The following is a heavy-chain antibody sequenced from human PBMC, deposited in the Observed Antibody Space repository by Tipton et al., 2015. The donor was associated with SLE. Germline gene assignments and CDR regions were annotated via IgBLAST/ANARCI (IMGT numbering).Heavy chain of an antibody. J-gene: IGHJ6*03. CDR1: GGSICSSSYY. V-gene: IGHV4-39*01. CDR2: IYYSGST. CDR3: ARLPEDYYYYMDV. Sequence: TLSLTCTVSGGSICSSSYYWGWIRQPPGKGLEWIGSIYYSGSTYYNPSLKSRVTISVDTSKNQFSLKLSSVTAADTAVYYCARLPEDYYYYMDVWGKGTTVTVSS.